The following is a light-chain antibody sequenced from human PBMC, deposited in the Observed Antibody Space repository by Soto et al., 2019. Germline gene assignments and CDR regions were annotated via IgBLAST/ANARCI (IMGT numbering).Light chain of an antibody. CDR3: QQYGGAPPFT. J-gene: IGKJ3*01. CDR2: GAS. Sequence: EIVLTQSPGTLSLSPGERATLSCRASQSVSSSYLAWYQQKPGQAPRLLISGASSRATGIPDRFSGSGSGTCLTLTIIRLEPEDFAVYYCQQYGGAPPFTFGPGTKVDIK. V-gene: IGKV3-20*01. CDR1: QSVSSSY.